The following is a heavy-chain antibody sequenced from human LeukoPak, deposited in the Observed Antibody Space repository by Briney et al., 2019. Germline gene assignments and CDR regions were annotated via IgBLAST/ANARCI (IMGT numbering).Heavy chain of an antibody. J-gene: IGHJ5*02. CDR1: GGSISSGSYY. D-gene: IGHD6-13*01. CDR3: ARVEYSSSWYAGNWFDP. Sequence: SETLSLTCTVSGGSISSGSYYWSWIRKLAGKGLEWIGRIYTSGSTNYNPSLKTRVTISVDTSKNQFSLKLSSVTAADTAVYYCARVEYSSSWYAGNWFDPWGQGTLVTVSS. CDR2: IYTSGST. V-gene: IGHV4-61*02.